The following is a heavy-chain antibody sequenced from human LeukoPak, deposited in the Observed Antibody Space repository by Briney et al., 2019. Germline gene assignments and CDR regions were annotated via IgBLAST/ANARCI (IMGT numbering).Heavy chain of an antibody. CDR2: ISAYNGNT. D-gene: IGHD3-10*01. CDR1: GYTFTSYG. J-gene: IGHJ4*02. Sequence: GASVKVSCKASGYTFTSYGISWVRQAPGQGLEWMGWISAYNGNTNYAQKLQGRVTMTTDTSTSTAYMELRSLRSDDTAVYYCARFRSGRYYGSGSYYLFDYWGQGTLVTVSS. V-gene: IGHV1-18*01. CDR3: ARFRSGRYYGSGSYYLFDY.